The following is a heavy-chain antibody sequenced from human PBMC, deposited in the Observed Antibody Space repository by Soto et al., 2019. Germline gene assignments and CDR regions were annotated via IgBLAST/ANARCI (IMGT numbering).Heavy chain of an antibody. V-gene: IGHV4-39*01. CDR1: GVSSISSSYY. CDR3: ARREYYDFWSGYQGIGAFDI. D-gene: IGHD3-3*01. Sequence: SDTLSLTCTVSGVSSISSSYYWGWIRQPPGKGLEWIGSIYYSGSTYYNPSLKSRVTISVDTSKNQFSLKLSSVTAADTAVYYCARREYYDFWSGYQGIGAFDIWGQGTMVNVSS. J-gene: IGHJ3*02. CDR2: IYYSGST.